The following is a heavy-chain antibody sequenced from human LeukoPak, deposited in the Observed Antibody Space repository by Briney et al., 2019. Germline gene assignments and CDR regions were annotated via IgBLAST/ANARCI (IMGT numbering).Heavy chain of an antibody. D-gene: IGHD3-10*01. CDR1: GYSISSGYY. J-gene: IGHJ4*02. CDR2: IYHSGST. V-gene: IGHV4-38-2*02. Sequence: PSETLSLTCAVSGYSISSGYYWGWIRQPPGKGLEWIGSIYHSGSTYYNPSLKSRVTISVDTSKNQFSLKLSSVTAADTAVYYCARDSRAGASGYFDYWGQGTLVTVSS. CDR3: ARDSRAGASGYFDY.